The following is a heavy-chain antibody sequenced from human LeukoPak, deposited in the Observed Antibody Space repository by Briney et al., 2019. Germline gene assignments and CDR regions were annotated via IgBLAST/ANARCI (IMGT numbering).Heavy chain of an antibody. CDR2: IYYSGST. CDR3: ARPKYPYSSGWYGV. V-gene: IGHV4-39*07. J-gene: IGHJ4*02. D-gene: IGHD6-19*01. Sequence: SETLSLTCTVSGGSISSTSYYWGWIRQPPGKGLEWIGSIYYSGSTYYNPSLKSRVTISVDTSKNQFSLKLSSVTAADTAVYYCARPKYPYSSGWYGVWGQGTLVTVSS. CDR1: GGSISSTSYY.